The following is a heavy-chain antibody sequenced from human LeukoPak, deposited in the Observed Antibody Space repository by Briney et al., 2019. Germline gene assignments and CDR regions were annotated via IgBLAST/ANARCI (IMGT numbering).Heavy chain of an antibody. Sequence: GASVKVSCKASGGTFTSYAISWVRQAPGQGLEWMGGIIPIFGTANYAQKFQGRVTITADKSTSTAYMELSSLRSEDTAVYYCASSGKYSSGWGDNYYGMDVWGKGTTVTVSS. CDR1: GGTFTSYA. CDR2: IIPIFGTA. CDR3: ASSGKYSSGWGDNYYGMDV. V-gene: IGHV1-69*06. D-gene: IGHD6-19*01. J-gene: IGHJ6*04.